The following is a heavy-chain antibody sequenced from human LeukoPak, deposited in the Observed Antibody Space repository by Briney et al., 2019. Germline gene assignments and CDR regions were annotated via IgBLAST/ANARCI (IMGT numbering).Heavy chain of an antibody. CDR2: IYPGDSDT. Sequence: GESLKISCKGSGYTFSSYWIGWVRQMPGKGLEWMGIIYPGDSDTRYSPSFQGQVTISADNSITTAYLQWSSLKASDTAMYYCARGLAADLRNASDVWGQGTMVTVSS. CDR1: GYTFSSYW. D-gene: IGHD6-13*01. J-gene: IGHJ3*01. CDR3: ARGLAADLRNASDV. V-gene: IGHV5-51*03.